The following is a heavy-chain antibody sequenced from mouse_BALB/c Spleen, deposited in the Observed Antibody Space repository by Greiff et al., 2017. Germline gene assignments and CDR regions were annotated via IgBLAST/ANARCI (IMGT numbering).Heavy chain of an antibody. CDR3: ARCLRYYAMDY. V-gene: IGHV3-2*02. CDR2: ISYSGST. D-gene: IGHD6-1*01. CDR1: GYSITSDYA. Sequence: EVKLVESGPGLVKPSQSLSLTCTVTGYSITSDYAWNWIRQFPGNKLEWMGYISYSGSTSYNPSLKSRISITRDTSKNQFFLQLNSVTTEDTATYYCARCLRYYAMDYWGQGTSVTVSS. J-gene: IGHJ4*01.